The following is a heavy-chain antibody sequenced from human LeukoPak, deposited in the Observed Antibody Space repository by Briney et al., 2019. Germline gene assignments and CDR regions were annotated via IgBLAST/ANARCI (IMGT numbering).Heavy chain of an antibody. Sequence: PGGSLRLSCAASGFTFSSYGMHWVRQAPGEGLEWVAVISYDGSNKYYADSVKGRFTISRDNSKNTLYLQMNSLRAEDTAVYYCAKQDGYYDSSGYYYYFDYWGQGTLVTVSS. J-gene: IGHJ4*02. CDR1: GFTFSSYG. D-gene: IGHD3-22*01. CDR2: ISYDGSNK. V-gene: IGHV3-30*18. CDR3: AKQDGYYDSSGYYYYFDY.